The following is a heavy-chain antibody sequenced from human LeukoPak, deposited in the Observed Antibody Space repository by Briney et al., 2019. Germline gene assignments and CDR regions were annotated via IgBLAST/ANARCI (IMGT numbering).Heavy chain of an antibody. CDR1: GFTFSSFS. CDR2: ISSGSSSI. V-gene: IGHV3-48*02. Sequence: GGSLRLSCAASGFTFSSFSMNWVRQAPGKGLEWVSYISSGSSSIYYADSVKGRFTISRDNAENSLYLQMNSLRDEDTAVYYCARGRATGRSGGDYWGQGTLVTVSS. J-gene: IGHJ4*02. D-gene: IGHD3-9*01. CDR3: ARGRATGRSGGDY.